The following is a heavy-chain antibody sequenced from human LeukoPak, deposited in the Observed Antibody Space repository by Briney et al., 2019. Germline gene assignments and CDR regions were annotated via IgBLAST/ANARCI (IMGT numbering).Heavy chain of an antibody. CDR3: AKDRGYCSGGSCYEAPGYYGMDV. CDR2: ISYDGSNK. J-gene: IGHJ6*02. V-gene: IGHV3-30*18. Sequence: GGSLRLSCAASGFTFSSYGMHWVRQAPGKGLEWVAVISYDGSNKYYADSVKGRFTISRDNSKNTLYLQMNSLRAEDTAVYYCAKDRGYCSGGSCYEAPGYYGMDVWGQGTTVTVSS. D-gene: IGHD2-15*01. CDR1: GFTFSSYG.